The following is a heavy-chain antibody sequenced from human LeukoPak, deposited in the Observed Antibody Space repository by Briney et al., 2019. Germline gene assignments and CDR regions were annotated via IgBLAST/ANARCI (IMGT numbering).Heavy chain of an antibody. V-gene: IGHV1-18*04. CDR1: GYTFTSYG. Sequence: GASVKVSCKASGYTFTSYGISWVRQAPAQGLEWMGWISAYNGNTNYAQKLQGRVTMTTDTSTSTAYMELRSLRSDDTAVYYCARGKSSRPDYYYYGMDVWGKGTTVTVSS. CDR3: ARGKSSRPDYYYYGMDV. J-gene: IGHJ6*04. D-gene: IGHD2-2*01. CDR2: ISAYNGNT.